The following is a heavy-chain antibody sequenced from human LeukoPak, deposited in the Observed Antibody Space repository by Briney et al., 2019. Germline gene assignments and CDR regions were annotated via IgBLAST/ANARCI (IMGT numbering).Heavy chain of an antibody. CDR3: AKSPAYYYYMDV. Sequence: GGSLRLSCAASGFTFSSYAMSWVRQASGKGLEWVSAISGSGGSTYYADSVKGRFTISRDNSKNTLYLQMNSLRAEDTAVYYCAKSPAYYYYMDVWGKGTTVTVSS. CDR2: ISGSGGST. V-gene: IGHV3-23*01. CDR1: GFTFSSYA. J-gene: IGHJ6*03.